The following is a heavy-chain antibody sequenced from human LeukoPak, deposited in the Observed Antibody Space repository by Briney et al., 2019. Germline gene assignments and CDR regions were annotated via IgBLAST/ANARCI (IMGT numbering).Heavy chain of an antibody. V-gene: IGHV4-34*01. J-gene: IGHJ5*02. CDR3: ARERASNNHDNWFDP. Sequence: SKTLSLTCAVYGASFSDYYWSWIRHSPTKGLEWIGEVYHSGSAKYNPSLKSRVTISADKSKNQFFLRLSPVAAADSGVYYCARERASNNHDNWFDPWGQGTLVTVSS. CDR1: GASFSDYY. CDR2: VYHSGSA.